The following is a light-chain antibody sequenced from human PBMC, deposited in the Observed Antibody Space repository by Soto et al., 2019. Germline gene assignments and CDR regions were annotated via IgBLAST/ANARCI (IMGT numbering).Light chain of an antibody. Sequence: IQMTQSPSSLSASVGDTVTITCRASQTISFYLNWYQQKPGRTPNLLIYATSSLQSGVPSRFDGSGSGTEFPLTISSLQPDDFATYYCQQNFSTPHTFGQGTKLELK. CDR1: QTISFY. CDR3: QQNFSTPHT. CDR2: ATS. V-gene: IGKV1-39*01. J-gene: IGKJ2*01.